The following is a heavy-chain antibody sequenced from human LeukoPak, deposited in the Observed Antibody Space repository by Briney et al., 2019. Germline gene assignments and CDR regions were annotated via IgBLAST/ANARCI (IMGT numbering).Heavy chain of an antibody. CDR2: ISAYNGNT. J-gene: IGHJ4*02. CDR3: ARVGYGSGWYSLDFDY. Sequence: GAAVKVSCKASGYTFTSYGISWVRQAPGQGLGWMGWISAYNGNTNYAQKLQGRVTMTPDTSTSTAYMELRSMRSDDTAVYYCARVGYGSGWYSLDFDYWGQGTLVTVSS. V-gene: IGHV1-18*01. D-gene: IGHD6-19*01. CDR1: GYTFTSYG.